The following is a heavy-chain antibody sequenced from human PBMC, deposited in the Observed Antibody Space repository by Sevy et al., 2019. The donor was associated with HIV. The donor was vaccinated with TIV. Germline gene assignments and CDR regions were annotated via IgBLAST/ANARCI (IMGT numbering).Heavy chain of an antibody. J-gene: IGHJ3*02. Sequence: GGSLRLSCAASGFTFSNVWMSWVRQAPGKGLEWVGRIKSKTDGGTTDYAAPVKGRFSISRDDSKNTLYLEMNSPKTEDTAVYYCTTDHPRDGEDAFDMWGQGTKVTVSS. CDR3: TTDHPRDGEDAFDM. CDR1: GFTFSNVW. CDR2: IKSKTDGGTT. V-gene: IGHV3-15*01.